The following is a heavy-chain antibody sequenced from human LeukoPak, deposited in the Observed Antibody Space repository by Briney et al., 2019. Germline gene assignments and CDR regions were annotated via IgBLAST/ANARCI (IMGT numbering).Heavy chain of an antibody. CDR1: GFTFSTYA. Sequence: GGSLRLSCAASGFTFSTYAMSWVRQAPARGLEWVSAISASGDNTFYADSVKGRVTISRDNYKNTLFLQMNTLGAEDTAVYYCAKYCISSTCYQPYGMDAWGQGTTVTVSS. D-gene: IGHD2-2*01. CDR3: AKYCISSTCYQPYGMDA. CDR2: ISASGDNT. V-gene: IGHV3-23*01. J-gene: IGHJ6*02.